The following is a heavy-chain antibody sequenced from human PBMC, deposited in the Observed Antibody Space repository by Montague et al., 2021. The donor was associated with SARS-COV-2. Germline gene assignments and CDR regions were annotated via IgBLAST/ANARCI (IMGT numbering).Heavy chain of an antibody. Sequence: SETLSLTCTVSGGSISSDYWSWIRQPPGKGLEWIGYINYSGITTYNPSLQSRVTISVDTSKNQFSLKLSSVTAADTAVYYCALNYFRVRSWYGMDVWGQGTTVTVSS. CDR1: GGSISSDY. D-gene: IGHD3-10*01. CDR3: ALNYFRVRSWYGMDV. V-gene: IGHV4-59*12. CDR2: INYSGIT. J-gene: IGHJ6*02.